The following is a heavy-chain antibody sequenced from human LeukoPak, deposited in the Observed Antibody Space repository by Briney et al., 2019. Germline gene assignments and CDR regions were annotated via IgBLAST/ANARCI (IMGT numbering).Heavy chain of an antibody. CDR3: ARGRTKSGAFDI. CDR1: GGSISSYY. V-gene: IGHV4-59*01. CDR2: IYYSGST. J-gene: IGHJ3*02. Sequence: SETLSLTCAVSGGSISSYYWSWIRQPPGKGLEWIGYIYYSGSTNYNPSLKSRVTISVDTSKNQFSLKLSSVTAADTAVYYCARGRTKSGAFDIWGQGTMVTVSS. D-gene: IGHD6-25*01.